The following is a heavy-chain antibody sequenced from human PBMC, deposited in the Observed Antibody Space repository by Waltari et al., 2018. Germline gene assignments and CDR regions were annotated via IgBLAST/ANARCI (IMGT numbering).Heavy chain of an antibody. CDR1: GFTVSSNY. V-gene: IGHV3-53*01. D-gene: IGHD4-17*01. Sequence: EVQLVESGGGLIQPGGSLRLSCAASGFTVSSNYMSWVRQAPGKGLEWVSVIYSGGNTYYADSVKGRFTISRDNSKNTLYLQMNSLRAEDTAVYYCARVLGDYATDAFDIWGQGTMVTVSS. CDR2: IYSGGNT. J-gene: IGHJ3*02. CDR3: ARVLGDYATDAFDI.